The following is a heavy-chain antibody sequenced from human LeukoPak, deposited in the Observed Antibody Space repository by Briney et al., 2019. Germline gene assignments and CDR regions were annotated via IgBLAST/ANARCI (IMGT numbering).Heavy chain of an antibody. CDR3: ARDFGGY. D-gene: IGHD3-10*01. V-gene: IGHV3-7*01. J-gene: IGHJ4*02. Sequence: PGGSLRLSCAASGFTFSRSYMSWVRQAPGKGLEWVAKINEDGSGKYYVDSLRGRFTISRDNAENSLYLQMNSLRAEDTAMYYCARDFGGYWGQGTLVTVSS. CDR1: GFTFSRSY. CDR2: INEDGSGK.